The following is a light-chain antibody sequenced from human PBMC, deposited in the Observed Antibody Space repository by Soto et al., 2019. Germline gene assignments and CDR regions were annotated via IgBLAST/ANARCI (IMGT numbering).Light chain of an antibody. V-gene: IGKV3-20*01. CDR3: QQYDSSPIT. Sequence: TLFKQSPGTLSLSPGERATLSCGASQSVSSSYLAWYQQKPGQAPSLLIYGASRRATGIPDRFRGSGSGTDFTLTISRLEPEDFAVYYCQQYDSSPITFGQGTRVEI. CDR2: GAS. J-gene: IGKJ5*01. CDR1: QSVSSSY.